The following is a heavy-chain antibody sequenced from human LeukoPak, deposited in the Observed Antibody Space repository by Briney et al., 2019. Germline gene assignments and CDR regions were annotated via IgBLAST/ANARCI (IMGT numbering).Heavy chain of an antibody. D-gene: IGHD6-13*01. J-gene: IGHJ4*02. Sequence: NTSETLSLTCTVSGYSISSGYYWGWIRQPPGKGLEWIGSIYYTGNTYYNPSLKSRGTISVDTSKNQFSLKLSSVTAADTAVYYCARVRLPRAAAGKDYWGQGTLVTVSS. CDR1: GYSISSGYY. V-gene: IGHV4-38-2*02. CDR2: IYYTGNT. CDR3: ARVRLPRAAAGKDY.